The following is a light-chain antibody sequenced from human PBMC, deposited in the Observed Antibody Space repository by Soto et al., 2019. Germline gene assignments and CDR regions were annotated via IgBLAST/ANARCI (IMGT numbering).Light chain of an antibody. CDR3: SSLGGSNNFYV. CDR1: SSDVGAYNY. V-gene: IGLV2-8*01. J-gene: IGLJ1*01. CDR2: EVS. Sequence: ALTQPPSASGSPGQSVTISCTGTSSDVGAYNYVSWYQQHPGKAPKLMIFEVSKRPSGVPDRFSASKSGNTASLTVSRLQAEDEADYYCSSLGGSNNFYVFGTGTKVTVL.